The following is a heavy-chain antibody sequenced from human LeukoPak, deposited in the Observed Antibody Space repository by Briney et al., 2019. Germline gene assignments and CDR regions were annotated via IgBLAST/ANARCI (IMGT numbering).Heavy chain of an antibody. CDR3: ARGGYYGSGNDFRFDP. CDR2: IHYTGST. V-gene: IGHV4-59*01. J-gene: IGHJ5*02. D-gene: IGHD3-10*01. Sequence: SETLSLTCSVSGGSISYYWSWIRQSPGKGLECIGYIHYTGSTNYNPSLKSRVTISVETSKHQFSLKLKSVTAADTAVYYCARGGYYGSGNDFRFDPWGQGTLVTVSS. CDR1: GGSISYY.